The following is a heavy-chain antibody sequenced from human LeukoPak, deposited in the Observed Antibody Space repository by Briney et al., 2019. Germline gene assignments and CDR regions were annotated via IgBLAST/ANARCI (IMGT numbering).Heavy chain of an antibody. CDR3: ARNTQRGTYNWFDP. CDR1: GYTFIDYY. V-gene: IGHV1-2*06. D-gene: IGHD6-25*01. Sequence: ASVKVSCKASGYTFIDYYMHWVRQAPGQGLEWLGRINPNSGGTNYAQKFQGKATLTRDTSISTAYMELSRLKSDDTAVYYCARNTQRGTYNWFDPWGQGTLVTVSS. J-gene: IGHJ5*02. CDR2: INPNSGGT.